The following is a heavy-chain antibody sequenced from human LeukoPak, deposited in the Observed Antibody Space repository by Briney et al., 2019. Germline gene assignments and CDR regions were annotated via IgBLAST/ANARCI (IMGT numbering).Heavy chain of an antibody. V-gene: IGHV3-15*01. CDR3: FTQRWLEDSLDY. Sequence: NSGGSLRLSCAASGFTFSNAWMTWVRQAPGKGLEWVGRIKSYTDGGTTDYAAPVKGRFTISRDDSKNTLFLQMNNLKTEDTAVYYCFTQRWLEDSLDYWGQGTLVTVSS. D-gene: IGHD5-24*01. CDR1: GFTFSNAW. J-gene: IGHJ4*02. CDR2: IKSYTDGGTT.